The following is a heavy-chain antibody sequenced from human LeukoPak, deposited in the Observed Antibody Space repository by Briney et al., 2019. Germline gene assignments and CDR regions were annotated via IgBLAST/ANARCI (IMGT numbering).Heavy chain of an antibody. CDR1: GGSISSGAYY. D-gene: IGHD4-17*01. CDR3: ARQVPAGDYFDY. V-gene: IGHV4-39*01. J-gene: IGHJ4*02. Sequence: SQTLSLTCTVSGGSISSGAYYWGWIRQPPGKGLEWIGSLFYSGSPYKNPSLKSRVTISVDTSKNQFSLKLSSVTAADTAVYYCARQVPAGDYFDYWGQGTLVTVSS. CDR2: LFYSGSP.